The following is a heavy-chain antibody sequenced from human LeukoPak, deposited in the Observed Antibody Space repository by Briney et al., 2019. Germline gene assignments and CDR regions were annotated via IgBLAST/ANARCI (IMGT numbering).Heavy chain of an antibody. J-gene: IGHJ4*02. D-gene: IGHD2-2*01. Sequence: GGSLRLSCAASGFTFSSYAMSWVRQAPGKGLEWVSAISGSGGSTYYADSVKGRFTISRDNSKNTLYLQMNSLIAEDTAVYYCAKDDIVVVPAANPHDYWGQGTLVTVSS. CDR2: ISGSGGST. V-gene: IGHV3-23*01. CDR1: GFTFSSYA. CDR3: AKDDIVVVPAANPHDY.